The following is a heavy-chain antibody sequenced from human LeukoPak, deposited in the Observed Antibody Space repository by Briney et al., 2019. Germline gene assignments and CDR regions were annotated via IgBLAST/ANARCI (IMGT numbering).Heavy chain of an antibody. CDR3: ARNFFHCSGGSCYYPVFDY. Sequence: GGSLRLSCAASGFTFSSYVMNWVRQAPGKGLEWVSYISSSGSTIYYADSVKGRFTISRDNAKNSLYLQMNSLRAEDTAVYYCARNFFHCSGGSCYYPVFDYWGQGTLVTVSS. CDR2: ISSSGSTI. V-gene: IGHV3-48*03. J-gene: IGHJ4*02. CDR1: GFTFSSYV. D-gene: IGHD2-15*01.